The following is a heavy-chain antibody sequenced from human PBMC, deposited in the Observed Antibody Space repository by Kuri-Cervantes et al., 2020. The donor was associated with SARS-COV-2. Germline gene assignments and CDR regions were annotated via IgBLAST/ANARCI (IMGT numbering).Heavy chain of an antibody. Sequence: ASVKVSCKASGYTFTNYYVHWVRQAPGQGLEWMGIINPSGGSTSYAQKFQGRVTMTRDTSTSTVYMELRSLRSDDTAVYYCARDSIFGVGTRYYYMDVWGKGTTVTVSS. D-gene: IGHD3-3*01. J-gene: IGHJ6*03. V-gene: IGHV1-46*01. CDR1: GYTFTNYY. CDR2: INPSGGST. CDR3: ARDSIFGVGTRYYYMDV.